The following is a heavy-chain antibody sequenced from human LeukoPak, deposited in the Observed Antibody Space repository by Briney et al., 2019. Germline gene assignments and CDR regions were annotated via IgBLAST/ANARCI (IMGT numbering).Heavy chain of an antibody. V-gene: IGHV3-21*04. CDR1: GFTFSTYT. D-gene: IGHD3-16*01. J-gene: IGHJ6*02. Sequence: GGSLRLSCAASGFTFSTYTMYWVRHPPGKRLEWVSIIGNNGGGIHYADSVRGRFTISRDNAKNSLYLQMSNLRAEDTAVYFCARGGGLDVWGQGATVTVSS. CDR3: ARGGGLDV. CDR2: IGNNGGGI.